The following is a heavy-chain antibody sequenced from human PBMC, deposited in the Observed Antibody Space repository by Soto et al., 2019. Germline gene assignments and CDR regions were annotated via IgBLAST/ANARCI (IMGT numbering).Heavy chain of an antibody. CDR2: IYPGDSDT. Sequence: EVQLVQSGAEVKKPGESLKISCKGSGYSFTNYWIGWVRQMPGKGLEWMGIIYPGDSDTKYSPSFQGQVTISADKSISTAYLQWSSLKASDTAMYYCARHRVGYCSGSRCTDFDYWGQGTLVTVSS. J-gene: IGHJ4*02. CDR1: GYSFTNYW. CDR3: ARHRVGYCSGSRCTDFDY. V-gene: IGHV5-51*01. D-gene: IGHD2-15*01.